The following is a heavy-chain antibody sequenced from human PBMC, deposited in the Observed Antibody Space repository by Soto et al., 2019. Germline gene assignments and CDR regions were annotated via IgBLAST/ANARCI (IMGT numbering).Heavy chain of an antibody. CDR3: ARDLEYSSSSRENYYYYMDV. D-gene: IGHD6-6*01. CDR1: GGSIGSYY. Sequence: SETLSLTCTVSGGSIGSYYWSWIRQPPGKGLEWIGYIYYSGSTNYNPSLKSRVTISVDTSKNQFSLKLSSVTAADTAVYYCARDLEYSSSSRENYYYYMDVWGKGTTVTVSS. V-gene: IGHV4-59*01. CDR2: IYYSGST. J-gene: IGHJ6*03.